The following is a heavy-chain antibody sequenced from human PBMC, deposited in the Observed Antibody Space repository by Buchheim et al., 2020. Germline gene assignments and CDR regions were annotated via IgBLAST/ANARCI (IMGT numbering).Heavy chain of an antibody. CDR2: ISSSGSTI. CDR1: GFTFSSYE. CDR3: ARVVGNTIFGVVITSLFDY. Sequence: EVQLVESGGGLVQPGGSLRLSCAASGFTFSSYEMNWVRQAPGKGLEWVSYISSSGSTIYYADSVKGRFTISRDNAKNSLYLQMNSLRAEDTAVYYCARVVGNTIFGVVITSLFDYWGQGTL. J-gene: IGHJ4*02. D-gene: IGHD3-3*01. V-gene: IGHV3-48*03.